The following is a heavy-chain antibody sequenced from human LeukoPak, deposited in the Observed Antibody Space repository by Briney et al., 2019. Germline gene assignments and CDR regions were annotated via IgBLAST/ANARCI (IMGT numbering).Heavy chain of an antibody. V-gene: IGHV3-53*01. J-gene: IGHJ3*02. Sequence: GGPLRLSCAASEFAVSNNYMSWVRQAPGKGLEWISVLYSGGTTYYADSVKGRFTISRDTSKNTLYLHMNSLRVEDTAVYYCARGRPFDIWGQGTMVTVSS. CDR1: EFAVSNNY. CDR3: ARGRPFDI. CDR2: LYSGGTT.